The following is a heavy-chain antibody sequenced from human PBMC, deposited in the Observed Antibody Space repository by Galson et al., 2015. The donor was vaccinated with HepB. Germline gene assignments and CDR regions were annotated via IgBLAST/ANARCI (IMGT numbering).Heavy chain of an antibody. CDR2: IDTKTGKP. CDR3: VRDHYGGYGRIEY. Sequence: SVKVSCKASGYSFTTYTINWVRQAPGQGLEWMGWIDTKTGKPTYAQGFTRRFVFSLDTSVRTAYLQISSLKAEDTAAYYCVRDHYGGYGRIEYWGQGTLVTVSS. D-gene: IGHD4-23*01. CDR1: GYSFTTYT. J-gene: IGHJ4*02. V-gene: IGHV7-4-1*02.